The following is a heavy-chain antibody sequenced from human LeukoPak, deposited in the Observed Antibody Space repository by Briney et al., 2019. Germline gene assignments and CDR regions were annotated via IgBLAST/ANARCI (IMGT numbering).Heavy chain of an antibody. J-gene: IGHJ3*02. Sequence: PGGSLRLSCSASGFTFSSYAMHWVRQAPGKGLEWVSVISDTGVGTYYADSVKGRFTISRDNSRDTLYLQMNSLRADDTAIYYCAKGVTGTRAFDIWGQGTMVTVSS. CDR2: ISDTGVGT. CDR3: AKGVTGTRAFDI. CDR1: GFTFSSYA. V-gene: IGHV3-23*01. D-gene: IGHD1-7*01.